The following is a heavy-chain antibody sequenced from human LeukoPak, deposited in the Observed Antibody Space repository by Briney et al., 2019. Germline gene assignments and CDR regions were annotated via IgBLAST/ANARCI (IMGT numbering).Heavy chain of an antibody. CDR3: ASALSRYYYDSSGYYHNWFDP. J-gene: IGHJ5*02. CDR1: GGSISSSSYY. V-gene: IGHV4-39*01. D-gene: IGHD3-22*01. Sequence: SETLSLTCTVSGGSISSSSYYWGWIRQPPGKGLEWIGSIYYSGSTYYNPSLKSRVTISVDTSKNQFSLKLSSVTAADTAVYYCASALSRYYYDSSGYYHNWFDPWGQGTLVTVSS. CDR2: IYYSGST.